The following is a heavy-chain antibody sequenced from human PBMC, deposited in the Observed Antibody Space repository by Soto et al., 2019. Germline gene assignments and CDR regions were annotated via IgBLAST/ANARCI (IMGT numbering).Heavy chain of an antibody. D-gene: IGHD3-16*01. Sequence: QVQLVQSGAEVKKPGASVKVSCKASGYTFTSYGISWVRQAPGQGLEWMGWISAYNGNTNYAQKLQGRVTMTTDTSTSTAYMELRXXXXXXXXXXXXARDWFGVDYWGQGTLVTVSS. J-gene: IGHJ4*02. CDR2: ISAYNGNT. CDR1: GYTFTSYG. V-gene: IGHV1-18*01. CDR3: ARDWFGVDY.